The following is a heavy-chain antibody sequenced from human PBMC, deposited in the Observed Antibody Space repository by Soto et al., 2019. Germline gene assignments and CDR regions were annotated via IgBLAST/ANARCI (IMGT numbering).Heavy chain of an antibody. CDR2: IFHGGNT. CDR1: GFFISSGNY. V-gene: IGHV4-38-2*01. D-gene: IGHD2-15*01. CDR3: ARARWYDAFDV. Sequence: ETLSLTCAVSGFFISSGNYWGWIRKPPGKGLEWIGSIFHGGNTYYNPSLKSRVTISVDMSKNQFSPKLNSVTAADTAVYYCARARWYDAFDVWGQGTVVTVS. J-gene: IGHJ3*01.